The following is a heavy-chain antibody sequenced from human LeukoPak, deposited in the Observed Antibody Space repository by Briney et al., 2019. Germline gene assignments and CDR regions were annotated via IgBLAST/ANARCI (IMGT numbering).Heavy chain of an antibody. D-gene: IGHD2-21*02. CDR2: IRYDGSNK. V-gene: IGHV3-30*02. CDR3: AKDFTWAATAPSFDY. CDR1: GFIFTDYG. J-gene: IGHJ4*02. Sequence: GGSLRLSCAASGFIFTDYGMHWVRQAPGKGLEWVAFIRYDGSNKYYADSVKGRFTISRDNSKNTLYLQMNSLRAEDTAVYYCAKDFTWAATAPSFDYWGQGTLVTVSS.